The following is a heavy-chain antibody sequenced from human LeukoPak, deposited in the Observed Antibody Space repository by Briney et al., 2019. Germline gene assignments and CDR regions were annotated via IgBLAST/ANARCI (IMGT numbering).Heavy chain of an antibody. CDR3: ARDYYDSSGYPFCDY. D-gene: IGHD3-22*01. CDR1: GGSISSYY. CDR2: IYTSGST. J-gene: IGHJ4*02. Sequence: SETLSLTCTVSGGSISSYYWSWIRQPAGKGLEWIGRIYTSGSTTYNPSLKSRVTMSADTSKNQLSLKLSSVTAADTAVYYCARDYYDSSGYPFCDYWGQGTLVTVSS. V-gene: IGHV4-4*07.